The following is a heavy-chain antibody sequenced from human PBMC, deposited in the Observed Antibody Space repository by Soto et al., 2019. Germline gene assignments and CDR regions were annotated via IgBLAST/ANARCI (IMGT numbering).Heavy chain of an antibody. J-gene: IGHJ4*02. CDR2: ISGSGGST. D-gene: IGHD3-10*01. V-gene: IGHV3-23*01. Sequence: GGSLRLSCAASGFTFSSYAMSWVRQAPGKGLEWVSAISGSGGSTYYADSVKGRFTISRDNSKNTLYLQMNSLRAEDTAVYYCAKDRFSVPRWFGEFDYWGQGTLVTVSS. CDR3: AKDRFSVPRWFGEFDY. CDR1: GFTFSSYA.